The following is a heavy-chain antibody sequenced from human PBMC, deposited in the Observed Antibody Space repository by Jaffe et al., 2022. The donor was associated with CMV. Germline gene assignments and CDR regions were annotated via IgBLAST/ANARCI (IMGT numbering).Heavy chain of an antibody. V-gene: IGHV3-9*01. CDR2: ISWNSGSI. CDR3: AKDKLNYYDSSGSFDY. J-gene: IGHJ4*02. CDR1: GFTFDDYA. Sequence: EVQLVESGGGLVQPGRSLRLSCAASGFTFDDYAMHWVRQAPGKGLEWVSGISWNSGSIGYADSVKGRFTISRDNAKNSLYLQMNSLRAEDTALYYCAKDKLNYYDSSGSFDYWGQGTLVTVSS. D-gene: IGHD3-22*01.